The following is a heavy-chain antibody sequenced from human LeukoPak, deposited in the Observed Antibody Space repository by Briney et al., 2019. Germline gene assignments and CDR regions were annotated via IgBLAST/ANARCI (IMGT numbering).Heavy chain of an antibody. D-gene: IGHD3-9*01. V-gene: IGHV1-46*01. CDR1: GYTFTSNY. Sequence: ASVKVSCKAFGYTFTSNYMHWVRQAPGQGPEWMGVISPSGGSTTYAQKFQGRVTLTRDMSTSTDYLELSSLRSEDTAVYYCARVGGEGLRYFDWLVDYWGQGTLVTVSS. CDR2: ISPSGGST. J-gene: IGHJ4*02. CDR3: ARVGGEGLRYFDWLVDY.